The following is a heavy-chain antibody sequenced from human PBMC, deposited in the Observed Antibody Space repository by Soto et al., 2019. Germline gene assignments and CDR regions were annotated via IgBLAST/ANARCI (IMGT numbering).Heavy chain of an antibody. CDR1: GGSISSSNW. CDR3: ARRWGEGRVDY. V-gene: IGHV4-4*02. D-gene: IGHD3-10*01. Sequence: PSETLSLTCAVSGGSISSSNWWSWVRQPPGKGLEWIGEIYHSGNTNYNPSLKSRVTMAVDKSRNQFSLKLSSVNAADTAVYYCARRWGEGRVDYWGQGTLVTVSS. J-gene: IGHJ4*02. CDR2: IYHSGNT.